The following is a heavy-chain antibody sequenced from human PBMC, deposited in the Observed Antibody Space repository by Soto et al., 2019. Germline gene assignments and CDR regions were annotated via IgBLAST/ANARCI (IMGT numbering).Heavy chain of an antibody. V-gene: IGHV3-30*18. J-gene: IGHJ4*02. D-gene: IGHD5-12*01. CDR3: AKDLGRDGYNLYYFDY. CDR2: ISYDGSNK. Sequence: GGSLRLSCAASGFTFCSYGMHWVRQAPGKGLELVAVISYDGSNKYYADSVKGRFTISRDNSKNTLYLQMNSLRAEDTAVYYCAKDLGRDGYNLYYFDYWGQGTLVTVSS. CDR1: GFTFCSYG.